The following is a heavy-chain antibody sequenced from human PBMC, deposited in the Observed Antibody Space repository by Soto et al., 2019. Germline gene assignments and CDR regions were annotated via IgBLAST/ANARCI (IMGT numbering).Heavy chain of an antibody. CDR3: ASLKNWSSGDGRIDV. V-gene: IGHV1-69*01. CDR2: IMPLYAKP. CDR1: GGTFNTYT. D-gene: IGHD1-1*01. J-gene: IGHJ6*02. Sequence: QVQLVQSGAEVNKPGSSVKVSCKASGGTFNTYTISWVRQVPGQGLEWMGGIMPLYAKPTYAQTFQGRLMIAADEHTNTVYMALSSLRSEDTAVYYCASLKNWSSGDGRIDVWGRGTAVSVSS.